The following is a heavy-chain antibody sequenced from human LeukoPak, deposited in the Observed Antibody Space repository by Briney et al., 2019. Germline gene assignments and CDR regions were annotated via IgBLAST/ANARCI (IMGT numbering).Heavy chain of an antibody. J-gene: IGHJ4*02. CDR1: GGSFSGYY. Sequence: ASETLSLTCAVYGGSFSGYYWSWIRQPPGKGLEWIGEINHSGSTNYNPSLKSRVTISVDTSKNQFSLKLSSVTAADTAVYYCAALGDYGSLSYWGQGTLVTVSS. CDR2: INHSGST. V-gene: IGHV4-34*01. D-gene: IGHD4-17*01. CDR3: AALGDYGSLSY.